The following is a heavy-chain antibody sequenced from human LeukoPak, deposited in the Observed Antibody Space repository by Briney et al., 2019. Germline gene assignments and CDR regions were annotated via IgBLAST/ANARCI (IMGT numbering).Heavy chain of an antibody. D-gene: IGHD1-26*01. CDR1: GFTFSDYY. J-gene: IGHJ4*02. CDR2: ISSSGSTI. CDR3: ARDRVGAPIEL. V-gene: IGHV3-11*01. Sequence: GGSLRLSCAASGFTFSDYYMSWIRQPPGKGLEWVSYISSSGSTIYYADPVKGRFTISRDNAKNSLYLQMNSLRAEDTAVYYCARDRVGAPIELWGQGTLVTVSS.